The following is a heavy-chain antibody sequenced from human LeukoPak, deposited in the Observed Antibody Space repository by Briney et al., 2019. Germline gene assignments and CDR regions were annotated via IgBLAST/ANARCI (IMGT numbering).Heavy chain of an antibody. Sequence: SVKVSCKASGGTFSSYANSWVRQAPGQGLEWMGGIIPIFGTANYAQKFQGRVTITTDESTSTAYMELSSLRSEDTAVYYCARSKRGRYYYYYYMDVWGKGTTVTVSS. CDR2: IIPIFGTA. D-gene: IGHD3-10*01. CDR1: GGTFSSYA. J-gene: IGHJ6*03. CDR3: ARSKRGRYYYYYYMDV. V-gene: IGHV1-69*05.